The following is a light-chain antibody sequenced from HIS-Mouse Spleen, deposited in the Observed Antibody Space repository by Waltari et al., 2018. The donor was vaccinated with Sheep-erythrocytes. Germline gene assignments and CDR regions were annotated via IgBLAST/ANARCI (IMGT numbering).Light chain of an antibody. J-gene: IGLJ3*02. CDR2: EDS. V-gene: IGLV3-10*01. CDR3: YSTDSSGNHRV. CDR1: ALPKKY. Sequence: SYELTQPPSVSVSPGQTARITCSGDALPKKYAYWYQQKSGQAPVLVIYEDSKRTPGIPGRVSGSSSGTMATLTISGAQVEDEADYYCYSTDSSGNHRVFGGGTKLTVL.